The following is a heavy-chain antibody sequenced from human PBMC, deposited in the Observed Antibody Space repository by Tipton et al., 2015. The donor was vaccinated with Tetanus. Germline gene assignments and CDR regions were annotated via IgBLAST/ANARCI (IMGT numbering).Heavy chain of an antibody. J-gene: IGHJ4*02. CDR2: LSGSGGST. CDR3: AKRGGYTYGFLYYFDS. Sequence: SLRLSCATSGLFFKNAWMNWVRQAPGKGLEWVSALSGSGGSTYYADSVKGRFTISRDTSKNTLYLEMNGLRAEDTAVYYCAKRGGYTYGFLYYFDSWGQGTLVTVSS. D-gene: IGHD5-18*01. CDR1: GLFFKNAW. V-gene: IGHV3-23*01.